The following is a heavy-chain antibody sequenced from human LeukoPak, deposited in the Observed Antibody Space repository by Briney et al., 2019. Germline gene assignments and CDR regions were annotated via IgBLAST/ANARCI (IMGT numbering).Heavy chain of an antibody. V-gene: IGHV1-69*13. Sequence: GASVKVSXKASGGTFSSYAISWVRQAPGQGLEWIGGIIPIFGTANYAQKFQGRVTITADESTSTAYMELSSLRSEGTAVYYCARGTVGGHYYDSSGYEPNDYWGQGTLVTVSS. CDR2: IIPIFGTA. CDR3: ARGTVGGHYYDSSGYEPNDY. D-gene: IGHD3-22*01. J-gene: IGHJ4*02. CDR1: GGTFSSYA.